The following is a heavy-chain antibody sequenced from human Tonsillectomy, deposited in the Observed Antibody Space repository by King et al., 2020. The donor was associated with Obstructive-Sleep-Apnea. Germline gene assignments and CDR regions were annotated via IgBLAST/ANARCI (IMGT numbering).Heavy chain of an antibody. CDR3: ARGRGAYSNSRHGRDV. CDR2: VSHSGST. D-gene: IGHD4-11*01. V-gene: IGHV4-34*01. CDR1: GASFTGYY. J-gene: IGHJ6*02. Sequence: VQLQQWGAGLLKSSETLSLTCGVQGASFTGYYWSWIRQPPGEGLEWIGEVSHSGSTNYNTSLKSRVSISADTSKNQFSLRLSSVTAADTAVYYCARGRGAYSNSRHGRDVWGPGTTVSVSS.